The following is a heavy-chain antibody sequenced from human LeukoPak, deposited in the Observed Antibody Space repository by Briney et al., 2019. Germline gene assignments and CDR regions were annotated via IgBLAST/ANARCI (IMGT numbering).Heavy chain of an antibody. CDR1: SGSFSGYY. J-gene: IGHJ6*03. CDR3: ARVRAAFWYYYYYMDV. Sequence: SETLSLTCAVYSGSFSGYYWSWIRQPPGKGLEWIGEINHSGSTNYNPSLKSRVTISVDTSKNQFSLKLSSVTAADTAVYYCARVRAAFWYYYYYMDVWGKGTTVTVSS. D-gene: IGHD3-3*01. CDR2: INHSGST. V-gene: IGHV4-34*01.